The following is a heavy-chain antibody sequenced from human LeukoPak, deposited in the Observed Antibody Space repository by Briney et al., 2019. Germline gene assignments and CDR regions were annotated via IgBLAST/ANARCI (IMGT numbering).Heavy chain of an antibody. V-gene: IGHV3-21*01. CDR1: GFTFSSYS. Sequence: GSLRLSCAASGFTFSSYSMNWVRQAPGKGLEWVSSISSSSSYIYYADSVKGRFTISRGNSKNTLYLQMNSLRAEDTAVYYCARGNPLWGITIFGVVNDAFDIWGQGTMVTVSS. J-gene: IGHJ3*02. CDR2: ISSSSSYI. D-gene: IGHD3-3*01. CDR3: ARGNPLWGITIFGVVNDAFDI.